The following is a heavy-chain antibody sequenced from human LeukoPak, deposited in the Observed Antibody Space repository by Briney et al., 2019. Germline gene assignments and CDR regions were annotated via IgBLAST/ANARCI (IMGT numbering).Heavy chain of an antibody. CDR1: GGTFSSYA. J-gene: IGHJ4*02. V-gene: IGHV1-69*05. D-gene: IGHD6-19*01. Sequence: SVKVSCKASGGTFSSYAISWVRQAPGQGLEWMGGIIPIFGTANYAQKFQGRVTITTDESTSTAYMELSRLRSEDTGVYYCARLDSSGWYGGDYWGQGTLVTVSS. CDR2: IIPIFGTA. CDR3: ARLDSSGWYGGDY.